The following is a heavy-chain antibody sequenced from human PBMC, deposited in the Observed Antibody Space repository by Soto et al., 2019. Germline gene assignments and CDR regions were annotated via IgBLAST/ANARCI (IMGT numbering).Heavy chain of an antibody. D-gene: IGHD2-21*01. CDR1: GGSTSTSRSY. V-gene: IGHV4-39*01. CDR2: IFYSGST. J-gene: IGHJ5*02. Sequence: QLQLLESGPGLVKASETLSLTCSVSGGSTSTSRSYWAWIRQPPGKGLGWLANIFYSGSTFYNPSLASRVSVSVDTSKNEFSLKLRSVTAAVTAVYYCARQPTTGDTDLWFDPWGQGTLVTVSS. CDR3: ARQPTTGDTDLWFDP.